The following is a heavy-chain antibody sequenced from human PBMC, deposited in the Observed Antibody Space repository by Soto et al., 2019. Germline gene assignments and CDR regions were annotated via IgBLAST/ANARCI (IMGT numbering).Heavy chain of an antibody. V-gene: IGHV3-23*01. J-gene: IGHJ4*02. CDR3: AKDWEFDWPNYYFDY. CDR2: ISGDGSST. D-gene: IGHD3-9*01. CDR1: GFTFSNYA. Sequence: GGSLRLSCAASGFTFSNYAMSWVRQAPGMGLECVSAISGDGSSTYFADSGKGRFTISRDNSKNTLYLKMNSLRAEDTAVYYCAKDWEFDWPNYYFDYWGQGTLVTVSS.